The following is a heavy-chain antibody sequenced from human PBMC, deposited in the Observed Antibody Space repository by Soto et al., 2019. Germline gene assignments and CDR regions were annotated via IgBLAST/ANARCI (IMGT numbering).Heavy chain of an antibody. Sequence: QVQLQESGSGLVKPSQSLSLTCTVSGVSLNTADTWWSWIRQSPGKGLEFIGYYHSGGSTYYDASLRSRVIISADTSSSQFSLKLSSVTVADTAVYFCVRSRQMESGNDYGLDVWGQGTRVTVSS. CDR3: VRSRQMESGNDYGLDV. CDR2: YHSGGST. V-gene: IGHV4-30-4*01. CDR1: GVSLNTADTW. D-gene: IGHD1-1*01. J-gene: IGHJ6*02.